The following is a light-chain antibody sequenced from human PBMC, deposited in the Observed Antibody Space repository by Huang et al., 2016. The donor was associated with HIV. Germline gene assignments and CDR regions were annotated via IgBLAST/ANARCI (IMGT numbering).Light chain of an antibody. CDR2: TAA. CDR1: QSVGNW. CDR3: QQYNRFYT. V-gene: IGKV1-5*03. J-gene: IGKJ2*01. Sequence: DIQMTQSPSTLSASVGDRVTITCRASQSVGNWLAWYQQKPGQAPKLLIYTAATVQNGGPARFSGSGSETEFTLTINSLQPDDFATYYCQQYNRFYTFGQGTRLDIK.